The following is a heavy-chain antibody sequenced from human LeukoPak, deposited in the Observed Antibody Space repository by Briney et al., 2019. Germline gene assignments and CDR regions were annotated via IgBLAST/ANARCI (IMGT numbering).Heavy chain of an antibody. D-gene: IGHD3-10*01. CDR1: GFTFSSYS. V-gene: IGHV3-21*04. CDR2: ISSSSSYI. J-gene: IGHJ4*02. Sequence: GGSLRLSCAASGFTFSSYSMNWVRQAPGKGLEWVSSISSSSSYIYYADSVKGRFTISRDNAKNSLYLQMNSLRAEDTAVYYCARVPLPMVRGVPHYYFDYWGQGTLVTVSS. CDR3: ARVPLPMVRGVPHYYFDY.